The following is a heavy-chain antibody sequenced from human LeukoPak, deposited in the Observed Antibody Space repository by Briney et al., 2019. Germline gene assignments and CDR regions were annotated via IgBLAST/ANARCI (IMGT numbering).Heavy chain of an antibody. J-gene: IGHJ4*02. D-gene: IGHD2-15*01. CDR1: GGSISSSSYY. Sequence: PSETLSLTCTVSGGSISSSSYYWGWIRQPPGKGLERIGNIFYSGTTYYNPSLMSRVTISVDTSKNQFSLKMRSVTAADTAVYYCARVLRGGTYYFDYWGQGTLVTVSS. CDR2: IFYSGTT. V-gene: IGHV4-39*01. CDR3: ARVLRGGTYYFDY.